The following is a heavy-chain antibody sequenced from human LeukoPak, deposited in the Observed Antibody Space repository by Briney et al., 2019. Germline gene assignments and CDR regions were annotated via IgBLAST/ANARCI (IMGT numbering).Heavy chain of an antibody. CDR2: IGNTET. D-gene: IGHD5-18*01. J-gene: IGHJ4*02. CDR3: AKDWIQFNRVFDCFDS. CDR1: GFPFETNA. V-gene: IGHV3-23*01. Sequence: GGSLRLSCATSGFPFETNAMSWVRQAPGKGLECVETIGNTETFYADSVTGRFTISRDNSKNTVNLQMNRPRVEDTAIYYCAKDWIQFNRVFDCFDSWGQGTLVTVSS.